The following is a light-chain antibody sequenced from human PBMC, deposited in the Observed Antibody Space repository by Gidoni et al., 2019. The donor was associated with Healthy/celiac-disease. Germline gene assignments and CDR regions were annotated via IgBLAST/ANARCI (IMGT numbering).Light chain of an antibody. V-gene: IGLV2-23*02. Sequence: QSALTQPASVSGSPGQSITISCTGTSSDVGSYNLASWYQQHPGKAPKLMIYEVSKRTSGVSNRFSGSKSGNTASLTISGLQAEDEADYYCCSYAGSPYVFGTGTKVTVL. J-gene: IGLJ1*01. CDR3: CSYAGSPYV. CDR2: EVS. CDR1: SSDVGSYNL.